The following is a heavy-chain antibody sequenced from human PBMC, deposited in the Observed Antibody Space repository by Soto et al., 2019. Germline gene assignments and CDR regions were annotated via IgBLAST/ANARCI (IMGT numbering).Heavy chain of an antibody. V-gene: IGHV4-34*01. CDR1: GGSFSGYY. CDR2: INHSGST. CDR3: ARDLGDTAMVTPHYGMDV. J-gene: IGHJ6*02. Sequence: QVQLQQWGAGLLKPSETLSLTCAVHGGSFSGYYWSWIRQPPGKGLEWLGEINHSGSTDYNPSLKSRVTISVDTSKNQFSLKLSSVTAADTAVYYCARDLGDTAMVTPHYGMDVWGQGTTVTVSS. D-gene: IGHD5-18*01.